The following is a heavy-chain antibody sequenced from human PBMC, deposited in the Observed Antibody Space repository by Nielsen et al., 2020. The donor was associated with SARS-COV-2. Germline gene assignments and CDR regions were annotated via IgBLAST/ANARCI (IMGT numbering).Heavy chain of an antibody. CDR2: ISAYNGNT. CDR1: GYTFTSYG. Sequence: ASVKVSCKASGYTFTSYGISWVRQAPGQGLEWMGWISAYNGNTNYAQKLQGRVTMTTDTSTSTAYMELRSLRSEDTAVYYCARDGYSSSWYGAFDIWGQGTMVTVSS. V-gene: IGHV1-18*01. D-gene: IGHD6-13*01. J-gene: IGHJ3*02. CDR3: ARDGYSSSWYGAFDI.